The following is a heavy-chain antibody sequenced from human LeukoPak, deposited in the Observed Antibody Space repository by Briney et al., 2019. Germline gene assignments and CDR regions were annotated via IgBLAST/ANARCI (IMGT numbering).Heavy chain of an antibody. V-gene: IGHV3-23*01. J-gene: IGHJ2*01. CDR3: AKNYYYDTSKYFDL. CDR1: GFTLSSYA. CDR2: ISGSGGST. Sequence: GGSLRLSCAASGFTLSSYAMSWVRQAPGKGLEWVSAISGSGGSTYYADSVKGRFTISRDNSENTLYLQMNSLRAEDTAVYYCAKNYYYDTSKYFDLWGRGTLVTVSS. D-gene: IGHD3-22*01.